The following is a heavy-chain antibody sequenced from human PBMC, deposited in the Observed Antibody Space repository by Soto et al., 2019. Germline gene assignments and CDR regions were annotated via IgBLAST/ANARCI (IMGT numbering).Heavy chain of an antibody. J-gene: IGHJ4*02. V-gene: IGHV3-23*01. Sequence: GGSLRLSCAASGFTFSSYAMSWVRQAPGKGLEWVSAMSGSGGSTYYADSVKGRFTISRDNSKNTLYLQMNSLRAEDTAVYYCASDSSGYYEIDYWGQGTLVTVSS. CDR2: MSGSGGST. D-gene: IGHD3-22*01. CDR3: ASDSSGYYEIDY. CDR1: GFTFSSYA.